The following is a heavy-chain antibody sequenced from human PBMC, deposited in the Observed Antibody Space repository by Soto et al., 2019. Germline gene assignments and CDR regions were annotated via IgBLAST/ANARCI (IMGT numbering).Heavy chain of an antibody. D-gene: IGHD3-3*01. J-gene: IGHJ4*02. Sequence: QMHLVESGGGVVQPGRSLTLSCVASGFTFTSYGIHWVCQAPGKGLEWVAVIWYDGSNKYYGDSVKGRFSISRDNSKNTVYLQMNSLRAEDTAVYYCARDRRFLEWLDYWGQGTLVSVSS. CDR2: IWYDGSNK. CDR3: ARDRRFLEWLDY. V-gene: IGHV3-33*01. CDR1: GFTFTSYG.